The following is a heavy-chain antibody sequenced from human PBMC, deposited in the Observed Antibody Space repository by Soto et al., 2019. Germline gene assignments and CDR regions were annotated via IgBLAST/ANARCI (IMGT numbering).Heavy chain of an antibody. V-gene: IGHV1-46*01. Sequence: QVQLVQSGAEVTKPGSSVKLSCKASGYNFIAYYLYWVRQAPGQGPEWLGMINPSSGATNYAQKFQGRVTVTRATSTSTAYLDLSSLRSEDAAVYYCAKYCGGDCRHFDAWGQGTLVTVSS. CDR3: AKYCGGDCRHFDA. J-gene: IGHJ4*02. D-gene: IGHD2-21*02. CDR2: INPSSGAT. CDR1: GYNFIAYY.